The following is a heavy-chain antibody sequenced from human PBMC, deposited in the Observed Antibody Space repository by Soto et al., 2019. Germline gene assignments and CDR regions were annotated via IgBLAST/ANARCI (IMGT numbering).Heavy chain of an antibody. CDR1: GGTFSSYA. D-gene: IGHD5-18*01. V-gene: IGHV1-69*12. Sequence: QVQLVQSGAEVKKPGSSVKVSCKASGGTFSSYAISWVRQAPGQGLEWMGGIIPIFGTANYAQKFQGRVTITADESTSTADMELSSLRSEDTAVYYCARRQGYSYGYGYYGMDVWGQGTTVTVSS. CDR2: IIPIFGTA. CDR3: ARRQGYSYGYGYYGMDV. J-gene: IGHJ6*02.